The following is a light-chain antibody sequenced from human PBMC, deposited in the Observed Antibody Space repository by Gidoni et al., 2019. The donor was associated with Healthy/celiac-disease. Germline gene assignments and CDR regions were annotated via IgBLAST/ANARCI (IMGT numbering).Light chain of an antibody. J-gene: IGKJ3*01. CDR2: LGS. CDR3: MQALQTPFT. Sequence: DIVMTQSPPSLPVTPGEPASISCRSSQSLLHSNGYNYLDWYLKKPGQSPKLLIYLGSNRASGVPDRFSGSGSGTDFTLKISRVEAEDVGVYYCMQALQTPFTFGPGTKVDIK. CDR1: QSLLHSNGYNY. V-gene: IGKV2-28*01.